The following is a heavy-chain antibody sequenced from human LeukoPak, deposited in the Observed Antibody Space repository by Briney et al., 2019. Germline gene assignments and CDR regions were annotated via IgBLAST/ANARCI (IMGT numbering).Heavy chain of an antibody. CDR3: AKTDYSNYGYYYYYMDV. V-gene: IGHV3-23*01. D-gene: IGHD4-11*01. CDR2: ISGSGGST. Sequence: GGSLRLSCAASGFTFDDYGMSWVRQAPGKGLEWVSAISGSGGSTYYADSVKGRFTISRDNSKNTLYLQMNSLRAEDTAVYYCAKTDYSNYGYYYYYMDVWGKGTTVTVSS. CDR1: GFTFDDYG. J-gene: IGHJ6*03.